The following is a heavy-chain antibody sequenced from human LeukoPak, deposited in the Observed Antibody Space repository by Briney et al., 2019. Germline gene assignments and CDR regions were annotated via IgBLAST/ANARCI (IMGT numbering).Heavy chain of an antibody. Sequence: ASVKVSCKASGYTFTGYYMHWVRQAPGQGLEWIGWINPNSGGTNYAQKFQGRVTMTRDTSISTAYMELSRLRSDDTAVYYCARTYYYDSSGYPFDYWGQGTLVTVSS. V-gene: IGHV1-2*02. D-gene: IGHD3-22*01. J-gene: IGHJ4*02. CDR3: ARTYYYDSSGYPFDY. CDR2: INPNSGGT. CDR1: GYTFTGYY.